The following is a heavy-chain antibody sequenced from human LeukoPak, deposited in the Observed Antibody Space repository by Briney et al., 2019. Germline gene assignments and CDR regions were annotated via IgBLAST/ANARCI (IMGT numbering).Heavy chain of an antibody. D-gene: IGHD2-21*01. CDR3: ARQEFHFDY. Sequence: PSETLSLTCTVSGGSISSYYWSWIRQPPGKGLEWIGSIYHSGSTYYNPSLKSRVTISVDTSKNQFSLKLSSVTAADTAVYYCARQEFHFDYWGQGTLVTVSS. CDR1: GGSISSYY. V-gene: IGHV4-59*08. J-gene: IGHJ4*02. CDR2: IYHSGST.